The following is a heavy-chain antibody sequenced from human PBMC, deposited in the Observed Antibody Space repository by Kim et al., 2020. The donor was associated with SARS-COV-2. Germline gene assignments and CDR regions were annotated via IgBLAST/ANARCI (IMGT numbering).Heavy chain of an antibody. Sequence: GGSLRLSCTASGFGFIFTNAWMHWVRQAPGKGLEWVGRILSKAGGETTDYAAPVKGRFVISRDDSRNTLYLQMNSLKTEDTAIYYCTTRSGSYYNGWLDSWGQGTLVTVSS. CDR2: ILSKAGGETT. J-gene: IGHJ5*01. CDR3: TTRSGSYYNGWLDS. V-gene: IGHV3-15*01. D-gene: IGHD3-10*01. CDR1: GFGFIFTNAW.